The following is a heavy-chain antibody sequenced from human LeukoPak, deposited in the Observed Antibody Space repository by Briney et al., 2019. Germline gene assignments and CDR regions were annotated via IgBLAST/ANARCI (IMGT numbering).Heavy chain of an antibody. J-gene: IGHJ4*02. CDR3: ARVPYDYVWGGYRYTLDY. D-gene: IGHD3-16*02. CDR2: MNPNSGNT. CDR1: GYTFTSYD. V-gene: IGHV1-8*01. Sequence: ASVKVSCKASGYTFTSYDINWVRQATGQGLEWMGWMNPNSGNTGYAQKFQGRVTMTRNTSISTAYMELSSLRSEDTAVYYCARVPYDYVWGGYRYTLDYWGQGTLVTVSS.